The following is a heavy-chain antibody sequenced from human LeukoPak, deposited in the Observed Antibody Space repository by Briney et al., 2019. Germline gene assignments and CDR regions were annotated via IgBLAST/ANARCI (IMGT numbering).Heavy chain of an antibody. CDR2: IRYDGSNE. CDR1: GFTFSSYD. J-gene: IGHJ4*02. CDR3: ARSRYNLDY. V-gene: IGHV3-33*01. Sequence: RRSLRLSCAASGFTFSSYDMHWVRQAPGKGQEWVAIIRYDGSNENYADSVKGRFTISRDNSKKTLYLQMNSLRAEDTAVYYCARSRYNLDYWGQGTLVTVSS. D-gene: IGHD5-24*01.